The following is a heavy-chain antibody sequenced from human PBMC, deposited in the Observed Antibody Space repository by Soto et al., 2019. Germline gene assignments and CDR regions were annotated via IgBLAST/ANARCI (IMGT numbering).Heavy chain of an antibody. CDR2: INPSGGST. CDR3: ARGGGYSYGLRWFQH. D-gene: IGHD5-18*01. J-gene: IGHJ1*01. V-gene: IGHV1-46*01. Sequence: ASVKVSCKASGYTFTSYYMHWQRHAPGQGLEWMGIINPSGGSTSYAQKLQGRVTMTRDTSTSTVYMEPSSLRSEDTAVYYCARGGGYSYGLRWFQHWGQGTLVTVSS. CDR1: GYTFTSYY.